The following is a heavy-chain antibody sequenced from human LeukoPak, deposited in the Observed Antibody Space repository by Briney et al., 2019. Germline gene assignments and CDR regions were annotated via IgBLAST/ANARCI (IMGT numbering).Heavy chain of an antibody. J-gene: IGHJ4*02. CDR2: IYYTGKT. D-gene: IGHD6-19*01. V-gene: IGHV4-59*01. Sequence: SETLSLPCTVSGDSITSYYWSWIRQPPGKGLEWIGYIYYTGKTDYNPSLKSRVTISLDTSKNQFSLKLTSVTAADTALYYCVKPRVGVAGFFDYWGQGTLVTVSS. CDR1: GDSITSYY. CDR3: VKPRVGVAGFFDY.